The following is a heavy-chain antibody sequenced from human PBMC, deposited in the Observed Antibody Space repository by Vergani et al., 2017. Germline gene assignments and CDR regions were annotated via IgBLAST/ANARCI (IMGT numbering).Heavy chain of an antibody. CDR1: GYSFTSYW. CDR2: IYPCDSDT. D-gene: IGHD5-18*01. Sequence: EVQLVQSGAEVKKPGESLKISCKGPGYSFTSYWIGWVRQMPVKGLEWMGIIYPCDSDTRYSPSFQGQVTISADKSISTAYLQWSNLKASDTAMDYCAIHLTAMVNYSKDVWGQGTTVTVSS. V-gene: IGHV5-51*01. J-gene: IGHJ6*02. CDR3: AIHLTAMVNYSKDV.